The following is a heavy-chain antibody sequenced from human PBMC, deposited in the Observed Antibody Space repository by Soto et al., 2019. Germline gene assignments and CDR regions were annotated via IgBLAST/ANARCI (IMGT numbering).Heavy chain of an antibody. J-gene: IGHJ6*02. D-gene: IGHD3-9*01. V-gene: IGHV3-30-3*01. CDR3: ARGLLGLRWILTGYHYYGMDV. CDR1: GFDFSSHD. CDR2: ISYDGSNK. Sequence: GGSLRLSCVASGFDFSSHDMNWVRQAPGKGLEWVAVISYDGSNKYYADSVKGRFTISRDNSKNTLYLQMNSLRAEDTAVYYCARGLLGLRWILTGYHYYGMDVWGQGTTVTVSS.